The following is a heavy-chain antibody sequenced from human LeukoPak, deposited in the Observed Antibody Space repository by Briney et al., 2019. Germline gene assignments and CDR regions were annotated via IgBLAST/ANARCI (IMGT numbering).Heavy chain of an antibody. D-gene: IGHD1-26*01. V-gene: IGHV1-18*01. CDR3: ARGGASGPDY. CDR2: ISPYNGNT. Sequence: ASVKVSCKASGYTFTNYGLNWVRQAPGQGLEWRGWISPYNGNTNYAQKYQDRVAMTLDTSTGTAYMELRSLRSDDTAVYYCARGGASGPDYWGQGTLVTVSS. J-gene: IGHJ4*02. CDR1: GYTFTNYG.